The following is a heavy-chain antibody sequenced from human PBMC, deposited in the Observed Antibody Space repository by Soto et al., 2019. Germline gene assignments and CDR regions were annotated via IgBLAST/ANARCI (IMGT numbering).Heavy chain of an antibody. CDR3: TTTLGRGTTSSGGVY. J-gene: IGHJ4*02. V-gene: IGHV3-23*01. Sequence: SLRLPWAASEFTFTNFGISCVSQAKGKGLEWVSGIGGSGGDTYYADSVRGRFTISRDNSKNTLYLQMNSLRAEDTAVYFCTTTLGRGTTSSGGVYWGQGALVTVSS. CDR2: IGGSGGDT. CDR1: EFTFTNFG. D-gene: IGHD1-1*01.